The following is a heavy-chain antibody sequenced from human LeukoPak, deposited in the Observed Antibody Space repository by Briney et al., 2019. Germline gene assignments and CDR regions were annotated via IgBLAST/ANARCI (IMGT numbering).Heavy chain of an antibody. J-gene: IGHJ4*02. Sequence: QPGGSLRLSCAASGFTVSSNYMNWVRQAPGKGVEWVSVIYSGGDTYYAYSVKGRFTISRDNSKNTLYLQMNNLRADDTAVYYCTRGPGSTWYSDYWGQGTLVTVSS. CDR1: GFTVSSNY. CDR3: TRGPGSTWYSDY. V-gene: IGHV3-66*02. D-gene: IGHD6-13*01. CDR2: IYSGGDT.